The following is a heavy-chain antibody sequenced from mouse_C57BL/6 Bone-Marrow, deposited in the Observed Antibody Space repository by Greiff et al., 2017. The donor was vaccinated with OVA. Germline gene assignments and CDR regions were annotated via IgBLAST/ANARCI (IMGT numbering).Heavy chain of an antibody. V-gene: IGHV5-17*01. CDR1: GFTFSDYG. CDR3: ARGYDYDDAMDY. Sequence: EVMLVESGGGLVKPGGSLKLSCAASGFTFSDYGMHWVRQAPEKGLEWVAYISSGSSTIYYADTVKGRFTISRDKAKNTLFLQMTSLRSEDTAMYYCARGYDYDDAMDYWGQGTSVTVAS. J-gene: IGHJ4*01. D-gene: IGHD2-4*01. CDR2: ISSGSSTI.